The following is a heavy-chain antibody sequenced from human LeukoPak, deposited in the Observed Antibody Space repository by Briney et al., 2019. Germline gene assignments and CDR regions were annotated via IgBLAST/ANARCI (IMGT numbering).Heavy chain of an antibody. V-gene: IGHV3-7*01. CDR1: GFSFSSYW. J-gene: IGHJ4*02. D-gene: IGHD1-7*01. Sequence: GGSLRLSCAASGFSFSSYWMSWVRQAPGKGLEWVANIKQDGSEKYYVDSIKGRFTISRDNAKNSLYLQMNSLRAEDTAVYYCARDDDWNYEDYWGQGTLVTVSS. CDR2: IKQDGSEK. CDR3: ARDDDWNYEDY.